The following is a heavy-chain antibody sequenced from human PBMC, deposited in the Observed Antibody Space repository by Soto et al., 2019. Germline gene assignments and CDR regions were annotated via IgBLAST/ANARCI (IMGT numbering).Heavy chain of an antibody. CDR2: FDPEDGET. V-gene: IGHV1-24*01. CDR3: ATHSLEIVVVPAAMGRLRYGMDV. D-gene: IGHD2-2*01. CDR1: GYTLTELS. J-gene: IGHJ6*02. Sequence: QVQLVQSGAEVKKPGASVKVSCKVSGYTLTELSMHWVRQAPGKGLEWMGGFDPEDGETIYAQKFQGRVTMTEDTSTDTAYMELSSLRSEDTAVYYCATHSLEIVVVPAAMGRLRYGMDVWGQGTTVTVSS.